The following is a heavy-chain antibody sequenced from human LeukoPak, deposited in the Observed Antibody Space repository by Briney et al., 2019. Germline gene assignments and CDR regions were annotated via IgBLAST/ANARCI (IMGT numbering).Heavy chain of an antibody. CDR1: GYTFTSYY. V-gene: IGHV1-46*01. D-gene: IGHD3-10*01. Sequence: ASVKVSCKASGYTFTSYYMHWVRQAPVQGLEWMGIINPSGGSTSYAQKFQGRVTMTRDMSTSTVYMELSSLRSEDTAVYYCQALTMVRGVMIDYWGQGTLVTVSS. CDR3: QALTMVRGVMIDY. J-gene: IGHJ4*02. CDR2: INPSGGST.